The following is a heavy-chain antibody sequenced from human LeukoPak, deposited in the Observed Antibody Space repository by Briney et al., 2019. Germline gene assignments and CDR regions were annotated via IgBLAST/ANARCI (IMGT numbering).Heavy chain of an antibody. CDR2: VSDRGGT. CDR1: GSSISDSY. CDR3: ARHPGGDSSSPRQYNWFDP. J-gene: IGHJ5*02. D-gene: IGHD6-6*01. V-gene: IGHV4-59*08. Sequence: SETLSLTCSVSGSSISDSYWSWIRQPPGKQMEWIGFVSDRGGTTYNPSLRSRVNISLDTSQNQFSLKLSSVTAADTAVYYCARHPGGDSSSPRQYNWFDPWGQGTLVTVSS.